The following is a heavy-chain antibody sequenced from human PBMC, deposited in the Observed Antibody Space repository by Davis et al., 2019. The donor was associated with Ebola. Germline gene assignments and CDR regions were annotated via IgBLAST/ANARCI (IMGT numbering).Heavy chain of an antibody. J-gene: IGHJ4*02. CDR3: AKDRLVGAAPPD. V-gene: IGHV3-30*02. CDR1: GFSFSNYG. Sequence: GESLKISCAGFGFSFSNYGMHWVRQAPGKGLEWVATISYDAINEDYADSVKGRFTISRDNSKSTLYLQMNSLRAEDTAVYYCAKDRLVGAAPPDWGQGTLVTVSS. CDR2: ISYDAINE. D-gene: IGHD1-26*01.